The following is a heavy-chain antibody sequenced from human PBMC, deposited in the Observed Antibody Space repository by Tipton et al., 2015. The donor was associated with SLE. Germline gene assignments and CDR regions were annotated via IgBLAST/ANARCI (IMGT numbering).Heavy chain of an antibody. CDR1: GFTFSSYW. Sequence: SLRLSCAASGFTFSSYWMSWVRQAPGKGLEWVALISYDGSNKYYADSVKGRFTISRDNSKSTLYLQMNSLRAEDTAVYYCATVGSYWGQGTLVTVSS. CDR3: ATVGSY. J-gene: IGHJ4*02. D-gene: IGHD1-1*01. V-gene: IGHV3-30-3*01. CDR2: ISYDGSNK.